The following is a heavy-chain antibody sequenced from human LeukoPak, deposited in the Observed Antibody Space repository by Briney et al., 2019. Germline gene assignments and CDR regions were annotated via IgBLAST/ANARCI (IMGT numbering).Heavy chain of an antibody. CDR2: IIDVGGT. CDR1: GSTLTEHA. J-gene: IGHJ4*02. D-gene: IGHD2-15*01. Sequence: QPGGSLRLSFAVSGSTLTEHAWSWVRQAPGEGLEWVSGIIDVGGTYYADSVKGRFTISRDSSKNTLYLQMNNLRAEDTATYYCAKDYCRGGNCPLPFFDSWGQGTLVTVSS. V-gene: IGHV3-23*01. CDR3: AKDYCRGGNCPLPFFDS.